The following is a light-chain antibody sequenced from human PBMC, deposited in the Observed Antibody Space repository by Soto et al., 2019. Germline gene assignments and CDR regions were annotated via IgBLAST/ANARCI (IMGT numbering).Light chain of an antibody. CDR1: SSNIGSNY. V-gene: IGLV1-47*01. Sequence: QSVLTQPPSASGTPGQRVTISCSGSSSNIGSNYVYWYQQLPGTAPKLLIYRNNQRPSGVPDRFSGSKSGTSASLAISGLRSEDEADYYCAACDDSLSGWVFGGGTQLTVL. CDR3: AACDDSLSGWV. J-gene: IGLJ3*02. CDR2: RNN.